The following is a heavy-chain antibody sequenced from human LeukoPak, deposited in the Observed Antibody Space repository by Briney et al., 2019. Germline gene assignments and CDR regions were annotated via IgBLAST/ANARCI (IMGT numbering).Heavy chain of an antibody. D-gene: IGHD3-22*01. V-gene: IGHV1-8*03. CDR2: MNPNSGNT. CDR3: ARGAEYYDSSGTRNWFDP. J-gene: IGHJ5*02. Sequence: ASVKVSCKASGYTFTSYDINWERQANGQGLEWMGWMNPNSGNTGYAQKLQGRVTITRNTSISTAYMELSSLRSEDTAVYYCARGAEYYDSSGTRNWFDPWGQGTLVTVSS. CDR1: GYTFTSYD.